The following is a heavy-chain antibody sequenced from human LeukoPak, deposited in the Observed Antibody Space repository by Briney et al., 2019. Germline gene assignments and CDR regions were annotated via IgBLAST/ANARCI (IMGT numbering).Heavy chain of an antibody. V-gene: IGHV1-69*13. CDR1: GGTFRSYA. CDR3: ARGQNYDILTGWGHWFDP. D-gene: IGHD3-9*01. Sequence: ASVKVSFTASGGTFRSYAITWVRQAPGKGLEWMGGIIPMINTPKYAQKFQGRATITADESTSTAYMELSSLRSEGTAVYYCARGQNYDILTGWGHWFDPWGQGTLVTVSS. J-gene: IGHJ5*02. CDR2: IIPMINTP.